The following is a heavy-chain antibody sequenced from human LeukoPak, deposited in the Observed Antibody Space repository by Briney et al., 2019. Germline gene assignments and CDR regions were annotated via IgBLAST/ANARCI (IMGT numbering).Heavy chain of an antibody. CDR1: GYTFTSYD. CDR3: ARRAWNYFPFDY. D-gene: IGHD1-7*01. J-gene: IGHJ4*02. CDR2: MNPNSGNT. Sequence: ASVNVSCKASGYTFTSYDINWVRQATGQGLEWMGWMNPNSGNTGYAQKFQGRVTITRNTSISTAYMELSSLRSEDTAVYYCARRAWNYFPFDYWGQGTLVTVSS. V-gene: IGHV1-8*03.